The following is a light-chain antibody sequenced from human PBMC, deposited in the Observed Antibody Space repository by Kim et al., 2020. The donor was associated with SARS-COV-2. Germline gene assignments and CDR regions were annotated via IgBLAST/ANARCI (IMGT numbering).Light chain of an antibody. Sequence: PGERATLSCRASQSVSSYLSWYQQKPGQAPRLLIYDASNRATGIPARFSGSGSGTDFTLTISSLEPEDFAVYYCQQRSNWPPKLTFGGGTKVDIK. V-gene: IGKV3-11*01. CDR2: DAS. J-gene: IGKJ4*01. CDR1: QSVSSY. CDR3: QQRSNWPPKLT.